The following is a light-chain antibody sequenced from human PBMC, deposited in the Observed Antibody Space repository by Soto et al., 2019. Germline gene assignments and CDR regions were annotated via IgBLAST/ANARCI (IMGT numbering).Light chain of an antibody. V-gene: IGKV3D-20*02. CDR3: QQRSDWPRT. CDR1: QSVRSNY. J-gene: IGKJ1*01. Sequence: EIVLTQSPGTLSLSPGERATLSCRASQSVRSNYLAWYQQKPGQAPRLLIYNSSTRATGIPDRFSGSGSGTDFTLTISSLEPEDFAVYYCQQRSDWPRTLGQGTKVDIK. CDR2: NSS.